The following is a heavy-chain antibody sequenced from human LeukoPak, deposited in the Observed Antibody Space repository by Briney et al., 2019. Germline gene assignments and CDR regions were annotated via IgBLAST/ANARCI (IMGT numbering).Heavy chain of an antibody. Sequence: GESLKISCRGSCYSFSDYWSGWVRQMPGEGLEWMGLISASGSDFRNSPSFEGQVTISVDKSINTAYLQWSRLRASDTAIYYCARRPSVTGAPFDYWGQGTLVTVSS. CDR2: ISASGSDF. CDR3: ARRPSVTGAPFDY. CDR1: CYSFSDYW. D-gene: IGHD2-8*02. V-gene: IGHV5-51*01. J-gene: IGHJ4*02.